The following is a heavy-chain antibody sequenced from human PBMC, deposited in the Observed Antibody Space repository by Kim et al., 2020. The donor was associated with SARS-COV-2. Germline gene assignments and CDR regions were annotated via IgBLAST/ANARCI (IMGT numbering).Heavy chain of an antibody. CDR3: ARDFEEYSGSVAAFDI. J-gene: IGHJ3*02. CDR1: GGSISSYY. D-gene: IGHD1-26*01. Sequence: SETLSLTCTVSGGSISSYYWSWIRQPPGKGLEWSGYIYYSGSTNYNPSLKSRVTISVDTSKNQFSLKLSSVTAADTAVYYCARDFEEYSGSVAAFDIWGQGTMVTVSS. CDR2: IYYSGST. V-gene: IGHV4-59*01.